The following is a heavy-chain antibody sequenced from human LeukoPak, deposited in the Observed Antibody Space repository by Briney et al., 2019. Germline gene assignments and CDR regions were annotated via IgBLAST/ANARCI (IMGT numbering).Heavy chain of an antibody. Sequence: PSETLSLTCSVSGDSISTYYWSWIRQPPKEVLEWIGYIYYSGNTNYNPSLKSRLTISVDTSKNQFSLKLSSVTAADTAVYYCARVGAGSFDYWGQGSLVTVSS. V-gene: IGHV4-59*01. CDR2: IYYSGNT. J-gene: IGHJ4*02. CDR1: GDSISTYY. CDR3: ARVGAGSFDY. D-gene: IGHD1-26*01.